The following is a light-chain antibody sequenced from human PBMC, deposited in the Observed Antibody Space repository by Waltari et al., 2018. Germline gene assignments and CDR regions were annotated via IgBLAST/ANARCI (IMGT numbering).Light chain of an antibody. J-gene: IGLJ3*02. Sequence: QSALTQPRSVSGSPGQSVPISCTGTSSDVGRYNYVSWFQQYPGKAPKLMISDVSERPSGVPDRFSGSKSGNTASLTISGLQAEDEADYYCCSYAGIYTWVFGGGTQLTVL. CDR1: SSDVGRYNY. V-gene: IGLV2-11*01. CDR3: CSYAGIYTWV. CDR2: DVS.